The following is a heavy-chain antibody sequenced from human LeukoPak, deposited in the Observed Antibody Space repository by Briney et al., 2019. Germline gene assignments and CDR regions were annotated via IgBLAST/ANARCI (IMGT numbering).Heavy chain of an antibody. D-gene: IGHD3-22*01. V-gene: IGHV3-48*01. Sequence: GGSLRLSCAASGFTFSSYSMNWVRQAPGKGLEWVSYISSSSSTIYYADPVKGRFTISRDNVKNSLYLQMNSLRAEDTAVYYCARDLTYYYDSSASYWGQGTLVTVSS. J-gene: IGHJ1*01. CDR1: GFTFSSYS. CDR2: ISSSSSTI. CDR3: ARDLTYYYDSSASY.